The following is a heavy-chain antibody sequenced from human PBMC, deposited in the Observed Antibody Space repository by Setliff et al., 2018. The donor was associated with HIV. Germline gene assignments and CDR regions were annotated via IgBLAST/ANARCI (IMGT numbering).Heavy chain of an antibody. V-gene: IGHV4-39*07. J-gene: IGHJ6*02. D-gene: IGHD2-21*01. CDR3: ARSYCGGGLCFRGLDL. CDR2: AGSADYGGNA. CDR1: GGSISNSNYF. Sequence: SETLSLTCTVSGGSISNSNYFWDWIRQPPGKGLGGIGSAGSADYGGNAYYNPSLKSRVTISVETSKNQFSLRLTSVTAADTAVYYCARSYCGGGLCFRGLDLWGQGTTVTVSS.